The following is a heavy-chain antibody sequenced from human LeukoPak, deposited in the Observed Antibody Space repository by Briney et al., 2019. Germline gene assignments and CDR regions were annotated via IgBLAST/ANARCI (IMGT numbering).Heavy chain of an antibody. CDR2: ISFDGGNK. V-gene: IGHV3-30*18. CDR1: GFTFSSYA. CDR3: AKDFGGSGDFWSGYYDYYHYGMDV. D-gene: IGHD3-3*01. J-gene: IGHJ6*02. Sequence: GGSLRLSCAASGFTFSSYAMHWVRQAPGKGLEWVAVISFDGGNKYYADSVKGRFAISRDNSKNTLYPQMNSLRAEDTALYYCAKDFGGSGDFWSGYYDYYHYGMDVWGQGTTVTISS.